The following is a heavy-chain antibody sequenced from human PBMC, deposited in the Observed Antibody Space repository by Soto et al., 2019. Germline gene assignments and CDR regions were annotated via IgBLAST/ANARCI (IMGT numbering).Heavy chain of an antibody. Sequence: QVQLVQSGAEVKKPGASVKVSCKASGYTFTSYGISWVRQAPGQGLEWMGWIIAYNGNTNYAQKLQGRVTMTTDTSTSTAYMELRRLRSDDTAVYYCVVAAQPYYFDYWGQVTLVTVSS. CDR2: IIAYNGNT. CDR3: VVAAQPYYFDY. J-gene: IGHJ4*02. CDR1: GYTFTSYG. V-gene: IGHV1-18*01. D-gene: IGHD2-15*01.